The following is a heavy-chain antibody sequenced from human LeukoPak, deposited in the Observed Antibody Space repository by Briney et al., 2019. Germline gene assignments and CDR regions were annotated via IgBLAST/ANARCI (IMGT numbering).Heavy chain of an antibody. J-gene: IGHJ4*02. CDR2: TNQDGGAE. CDR1: GGSISSSY. Sequence: ETLSLTCTVSGGSISSSYWSWVRQAPGKGLEWVATTNQDGGAEYYVDSVKGRFTISRDNAKNSLYLQMNSLRVEDTAVYYCARDDRENNGGYPAPDYWGQGTLVTVSS. D-gene: IGHD6-13*01. CDR3: ARDDRENNGGYPAPDY. V-gene: IGHV3-7*05.